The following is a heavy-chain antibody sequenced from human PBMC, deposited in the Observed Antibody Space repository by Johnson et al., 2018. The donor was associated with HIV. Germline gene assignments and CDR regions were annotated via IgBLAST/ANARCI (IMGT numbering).Heavy chain of an antibody. D-gene: IGHD6-19*01. CDR3: AKFAVAGFDI. Sequence: QVQLLESGGGVVQPGGSLRLSCAASEFTFSSYGMHWVRQAPGKGLEWVAFIRYDGRNKYYPDSVKGRFTISRDNSKNTLYLQMNSLRAEDTAVYYCAKFAVAGFDIWGQGTMVTVSS. CDR2: IRYDGRNK. CDR1: EFTFSSYG. V-gene: IGHV3-30*02. J-gene: IGHJ3*02.